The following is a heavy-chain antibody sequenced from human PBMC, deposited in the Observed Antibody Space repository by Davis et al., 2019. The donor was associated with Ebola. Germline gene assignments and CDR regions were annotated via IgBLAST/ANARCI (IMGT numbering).Heavy chain of an antibody. J-gene: IGHJ4*02. Sequence: PGGSLRLSCAASGFTFSNAWMSWVRQPPGKGLEWVGRIKTKTDGGTTDYTAPVKGRFTISRDDSKNTLYLQMVSLKTEDTAVYYCTTERLVPFFDCWGQGTLVTVSS. CDR3: TTERLVPFFDC. CDR2: IKTKTDGGTT. CDR1: GFTFSNAW. D-gene: IGHD6-6*01. V-gene: IGHV3-15*01.